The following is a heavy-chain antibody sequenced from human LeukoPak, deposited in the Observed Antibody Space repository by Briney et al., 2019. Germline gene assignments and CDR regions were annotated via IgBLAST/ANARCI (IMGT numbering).Heavy chain of an antibody. V-gene: IGHV3-23*01. CDR1: GFTFSSYA. CDR2: ISGSGGST. Sequence: GGSLRLSCAASGFTFSSYAMSWVRQAPGKGLEWVSAISGSGGSTYYADSVKGRFTISRDNSKNTLYLQMNSLRVEDTAVYYCAGVRLFSVVITTFFFDYWGQGTLVTVSS. CDR3: AGVRLFSVVITTFFFDY. J-gene: IGHJ4*02. D-gene: IGHD3-22*01.